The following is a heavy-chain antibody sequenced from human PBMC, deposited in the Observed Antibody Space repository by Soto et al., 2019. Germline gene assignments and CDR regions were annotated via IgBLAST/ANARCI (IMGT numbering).Heavy chain of an antibody. CDR2: ISGGGGST. J-gene: IGHJ6*02. D-gene: IGHD4-17*01. CDR1: GLTFSNYA. Sequence: PGGSLRLSCTASGLTFSNYAMSWVRQAPGKGLEFVSFISGGGGSTYSADSVKGRFTVSRDDLKNTLSLQMNSLRVEDTAVYYCVKLLRSWYGHNALDVWGPGTTVTVYS. CDR3: VKLLRSWYGHNALDV. V-gene: IGHV3-23*01.